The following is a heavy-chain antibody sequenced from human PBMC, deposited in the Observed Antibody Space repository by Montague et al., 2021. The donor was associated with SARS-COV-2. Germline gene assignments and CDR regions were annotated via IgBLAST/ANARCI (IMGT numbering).Heavy chain of an antibody. J-gene: IGHJ4*02. CDR1: GGSFSSYY. D-gene: IGHD3-3*01. V-gene: IGHV4-59*01. CDR2: IYYSGST. CDR3: ARAPVAHITIFGVVPSFDY. Sequence: SETLSLTCTVSGGSFSSYYWSWIRQPPGKGLEWIGYIYYSGSTNYNPSLKSRVTISVDTSKNQFSLKLSSVTAADTAVYYCARAPVAHITIFGVVPSFDYGGQGTWSPPPQ.